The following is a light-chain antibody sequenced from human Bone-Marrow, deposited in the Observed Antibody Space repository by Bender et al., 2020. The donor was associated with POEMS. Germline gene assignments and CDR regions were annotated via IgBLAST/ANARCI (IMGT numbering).Light chain of an antibody. CDR3: SSCTTSGTSYV. CDR2: DVT. Sequence: QSALTQPASVSGSPGQSITISCTGTSSDVGSYHLVSWYQHHPGKAPKLMIYDVTNRPSGVSNRFSGSKSGNTASLTISGLQAEDEADYYCSSCTTSGTSYVFGTGTKVTVL. CDR1: SSDVGSYHL. V-gene: IGLV2-14*02. J-gene: IGLJ1*01.